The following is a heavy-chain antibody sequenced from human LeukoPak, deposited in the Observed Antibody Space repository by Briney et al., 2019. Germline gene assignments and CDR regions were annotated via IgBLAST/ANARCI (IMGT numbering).Heavy chain of an antibody. V-gene: IGHV3-30*02. CDR3: ARQGIVVVPAAKDWRRGSYFQH. D-gene: IGHD2-2*01. CDR1: GFTFSSYG. J-gene: IGHJ1*01. Sequence: GGSLRLSCAASGFTFSSYGMHWVRQAPGKGLEWVAFIRYDGSNKYYADSVKGRFTISRDNSKNTLYLQMNSLRAEDTAVYYCARQGIVVVPAAKDWRRGSYFQHWGQGTLVTVSS. CDR2: IRYDGSNK.